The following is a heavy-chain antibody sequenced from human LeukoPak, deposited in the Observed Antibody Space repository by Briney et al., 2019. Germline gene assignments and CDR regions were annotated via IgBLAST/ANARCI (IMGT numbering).Heavy chain of an antibody. Sequence: GGSLRLSCAVSGFTFSDYWMHWVRQTPGKGLVWVSRINSDGSSTIYADSVKGRFTISRDNSKNTLFLQMNSLRVEDTAVYYCAKRGIMGAVAGAFDYWGQGTLVTVSS. J-gene: IGHJ4*02. V-gene: IGHV3-74*01. D-gene: IGHD6-19*01. CDR3: AKRGIMGAVAGAFDY. CDR1: GFTFSDYW. CDR2: INSDGSST.